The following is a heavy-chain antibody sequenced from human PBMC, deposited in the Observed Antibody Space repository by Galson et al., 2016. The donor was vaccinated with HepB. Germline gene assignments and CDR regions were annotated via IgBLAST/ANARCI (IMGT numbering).Heavy chain of an antibody. CDR3: AVYSFPIAAAGPARSLQH. Sequence: SVKVSCKASGFTFTSSAVQWVRQARGQRLEWIGWTVVGSGNTNYAQKFQERVTVTRDMSTATVYMELSSLRAEDTAVYYCAVYSFPIAAAGPARSLQHWGQGTLVTVSS. D-gene: IGHD6-13*01. V-gene: IGHV1-58*01. CDR1: GFTFTSSA. J-gene: IGHJ1*01. CDR2: TVVGSGNT.